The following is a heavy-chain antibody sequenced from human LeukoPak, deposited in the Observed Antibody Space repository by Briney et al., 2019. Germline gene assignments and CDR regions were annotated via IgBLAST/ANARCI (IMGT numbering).Heavy chain of an antibody. J-gene: IGHJ4*02. V-gene: IGHV3-33*06. CDR3: AKWRRDGYNYYFDY. CDR2: IRYDGSNK. Sequence: GRSLRLSCAASGFTFSSYCMHWVRQAPGKGLEWVADIRYDGSNKYYADSVKGRVTISRDNSKNTLYLQMNSLRAEDTAVYYCAKWRRDGYNYYFDYWGQGTLVTVSS. D-gene: IGHD5-24*01. CDR1: GFTFSSYC.